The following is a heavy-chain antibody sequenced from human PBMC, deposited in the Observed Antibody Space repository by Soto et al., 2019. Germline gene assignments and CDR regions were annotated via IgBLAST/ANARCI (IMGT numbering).Heavy chain of an antibody. CDR1: GFTFSSYA. Sequence: EVQLLESGGGLVQPGGSLRLSRAASGFTFSSYAMSWVRQAPGKGLEWVSAISGSGGSTYYADSVKGRFTISRDNSKNTLYLQMNSLRAEDTAVYYCAKVGSSWSDLDYWGQGTLVTVSS. J-gene: IGHJ4*02. D-gene: IGHD6-13*01. V-gene: IGHV3-23*01. CDR2: ISGSGGST. CDR3: AKVGSSWSDLDY.